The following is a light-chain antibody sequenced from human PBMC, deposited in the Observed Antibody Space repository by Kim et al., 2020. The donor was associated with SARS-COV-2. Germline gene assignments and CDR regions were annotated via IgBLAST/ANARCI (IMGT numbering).Light chain of an antibody. V-gene: IGLV1-44*01. CDR3: AAWDDSLNGPV. CDR1: NSNIGSNT. J-gene: IGLJ2*01. CDR2: SNN. Sequence: QSVLTQPPSASGTPGQRVTISCSGSNSNIGSNTVDWYQQLPGTAPKLLIYSNNQRPSGVPDRFSGSKSGTSASLAISGLQSEDEAEYYCAAWDDSLNGPVFGGGTQLTVL.